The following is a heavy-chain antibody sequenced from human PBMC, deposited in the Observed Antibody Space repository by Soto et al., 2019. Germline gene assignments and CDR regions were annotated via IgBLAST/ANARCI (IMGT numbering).Heavy chain of an antibody. CDR1: GGSISSSSYY. Sequence: SETLSLTCTVSGGSISSSSYYWVWIRQPPGKGLEWIGSIYYIGSTYYNPSLKSRVTIAVDTSKNQFSLKLSSVTAADTAVYYSARPAPDACNHGVWNRNGDLGYSGMDVWGKGSTVTVYS. J-gene: IGHJ6*04. CDR2: IYYIGST. V-gene: IGHV4-39*01. D-gene: IGHD2-8*01. CDR3: ARPAPDACNHGVWNRNGDLGYSGMDV.